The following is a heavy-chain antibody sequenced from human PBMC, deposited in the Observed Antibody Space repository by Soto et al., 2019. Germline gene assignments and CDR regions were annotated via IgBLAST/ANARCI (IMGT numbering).Heavy chain of an antibody. D-gene: IGHD2-15*01. Sequence: QVQLVQSGAEVKKPGSSVKVSCKASGGTFSSYAISWVRQAPGQGLEWMGGIIPIFGTANYAQKFQGRVTITADESTSTAYMELSSLRSEDTAMYYCARDPGVVVAAPLGGGGMDVWGQGTTVTVSS. V-gene: IGHV1-69*01. CDR1: GGTFSSYA. CDR2: IIPIFGTA. CDR3: ARDPGVVVAAPLGGGGMDV. J-gene: IGHJ6*02.